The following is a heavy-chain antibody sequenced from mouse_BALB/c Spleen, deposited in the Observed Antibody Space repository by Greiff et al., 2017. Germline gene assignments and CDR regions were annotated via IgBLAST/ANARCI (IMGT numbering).Heavy chain of an antibody. Sequence: EVKLQESGPSLVKPSQTLSLTCSVTGDSITSGYWNWIRKFPGNKLEYMGYISYSGSTYYNPSLKSRISITRDTSKNQYYLQLNSVTTEDTATYYCARSGDLGVRRGENAMDYWGQGTSVTVSS. CDR3: ARSGDLGVRRGENAMDY. D-gene: IGHD2-14*01. CDR2: ISYSGST. J-gene: IGHJ4*01. CDR1: GDSITSGY. V-gene: IGHV3-8*02.